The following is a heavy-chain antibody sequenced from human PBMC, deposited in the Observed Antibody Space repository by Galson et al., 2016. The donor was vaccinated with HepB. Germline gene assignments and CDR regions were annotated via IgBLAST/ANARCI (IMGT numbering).Heavy chain of an antibody. CDR1: GYTFTSYY. J-gene: IGHJ3*02. CDR2: INPSGGST. D-gene: IGHD4-11*01. CDR3: ARDQGALHYDAFDM. V-gene: IGHV1-46*01. Sequence: SVKVSCKASGYTFTSYYMHWVRQAPGQGLEWMGIINPSGGSTSYAQRFRGRITMTRDTSTSTVYMELSSLRSEDTAVYYCARDQGALHYDAFDMWGQGTMVTVSS.